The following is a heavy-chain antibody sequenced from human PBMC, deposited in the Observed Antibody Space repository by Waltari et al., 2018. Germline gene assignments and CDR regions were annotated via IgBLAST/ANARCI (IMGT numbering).Heavy chain of an antibody. CDR2: ISFHAFKH. CDR3: ARDSRYKASYYYYMDV. J-gene: IGHJ6*03. CDR1: GFTFSSYS. D-gene: IGHD1-1*01. Sequence: QVQLVESGGGVVQPGRSLRLSCAASGFTFSSYSMHWVRQTPGKGLDLVAVISFHAFKHYYADSVQDRFTISRDNSNNTLYLQMNSLRPDDTAIYYCARDSRYKASYYYYMDVWGRGTTVTVSS. V-gene: IGHV3-30*01.